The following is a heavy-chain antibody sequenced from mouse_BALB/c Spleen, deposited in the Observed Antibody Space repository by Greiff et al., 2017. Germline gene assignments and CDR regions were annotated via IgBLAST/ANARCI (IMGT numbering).Heavy chain of an antibody. V-gene: IGHV5-9-4*01. D-gene: IGHD2-4*01. CDR1: GFTFSSYA. CDR2: ISSGGSYT. CDR3: ARDDWAY. Sequence: EVQLVESGGGLVKPGGSLKLSCAASGFTFSSYAMSWVRQSPEKRLEWVAEISSGGSYTYYPDTVTGRFTISRDNAKNTLYLEMSSLRSEDTAMYYCARDDWAYWGQGTLVTVSA. J-gene: IGHJ3*01.